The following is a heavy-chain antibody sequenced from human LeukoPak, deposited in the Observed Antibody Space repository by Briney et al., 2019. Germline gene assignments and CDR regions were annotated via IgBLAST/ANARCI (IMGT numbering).Heavy chain of an antibody. J-gene: IGHJ4*02. Sequence: SETLSLTCAVYGGSFSGYHWSWIRQPPGKGLEWIGEIDHSGSTNYNPSLKSRVTISVDTSKNQFSLKLSSVTAADTAVYYCARDGGYCSSTSCLDPTDYWGQGTLVTVSS. V-gene: IGHV4-34*01. D-gene: IGHD2-2*01. CDR2: IDHSGST. CDR3: ARDGGYCSSTSCLDPTDY. CDR1: GGSFSGYH.